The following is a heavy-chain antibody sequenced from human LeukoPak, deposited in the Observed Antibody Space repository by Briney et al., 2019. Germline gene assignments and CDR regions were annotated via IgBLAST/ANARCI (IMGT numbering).Heavy chain of an antibody. CDR1: RGTFSSYA. CDR2: IIPIFGTA. J-gene: IGHJ6*03. CDR3: ARGSGNAPYYYYYMDV. Sequence: GASVKVSCKASRGTFSSYAISWVRQAPGQGLEWMGGIIPIFGTANYAQKFQGRVTITADESTSTAYMELSSLRSEDTAVYYCARGSGNAPYYYYYMDVWGKGTTVTVSS. D-gene: IGHD3-3*01. V-gene: IGHV1-69*13.